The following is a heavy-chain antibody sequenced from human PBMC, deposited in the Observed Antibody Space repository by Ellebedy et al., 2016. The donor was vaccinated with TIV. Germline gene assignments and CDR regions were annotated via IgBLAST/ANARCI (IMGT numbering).Heavy chain of an antibody. Sequence: MPSETLSLTRAVYGGSFTSYYWSWIRQSPGKGLEWFGEIDHRGTTTYNPSLESRVIISVDTSKNQFSLKVRSVTAADTGIYYCARSGTYARSSLFDYWGQGNLVTVSS. CDR1: GGSFTSYY. CDR3: ARSGTYARSSLFDY. J-gene: IGHJ4*02. CDR2: IDHRGTT. V-gene: IGHV4-34*01. D-gene: IGHD1-26*01.